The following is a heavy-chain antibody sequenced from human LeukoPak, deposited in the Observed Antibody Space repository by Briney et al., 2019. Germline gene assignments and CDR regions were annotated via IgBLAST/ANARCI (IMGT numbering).Heavy chain of an antibody. CDR1: GFSLSTSGMC. V-gene: IGHV2-70*01. D-gene: IGHD5-12*01. J-gene: IGHJ4*02. Sequence: SGPTLVKATQTLTLTCTFSGFSLSTSGMCVSWIRQPPGKALEWLALIDWDDDKYYSTSLKTRLTISKDTSKNQVVLTMTNMDPVDTATYYCARIRGIVATDPYYFDYWGQGTLVTVSS. CDR3: ARIRGIVATDPYYFDY. CDR2: IDWDDDK.